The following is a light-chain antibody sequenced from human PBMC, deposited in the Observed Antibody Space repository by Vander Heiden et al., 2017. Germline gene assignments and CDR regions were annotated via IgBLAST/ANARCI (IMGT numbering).Light chain of an antibody. J-gene: IGLJ3*02. V-gene: IGLV6-57*01. Sequence: NFMLTQPHSLSESPGKTVTISCTRSSGSIASNYVQWYQQRPGSSPTTVIYEDNQRPSGVPDRFSDSIDSSSNSASLTISGLKTEDEADYYCQSYDSSNLNWVFGGGTKLTVL. CDR1: SGSIASNY. CDR3: QSYDSSNLNWV. CDR2: EDN.